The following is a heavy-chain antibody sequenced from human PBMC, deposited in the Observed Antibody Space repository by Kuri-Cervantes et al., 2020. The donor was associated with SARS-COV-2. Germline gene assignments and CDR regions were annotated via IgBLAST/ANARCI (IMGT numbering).Heavy chain of an antibody. CDR2: INHSGST. V-gene: IGHV4-34*01. D-gene: IGHD4-17*01. Sequence: SQTLSLTCAVYGGSFSGYYWSWIRQPPGKGLGWIGEINHSGSTNYNPSLKGRVTISVDTSKNQFSLKLSSVTAADTAVYYCARLSTVTDKYGMDVWGQGTTVTVSS. J-gene: IGHJ6*02. CDR3: ARLSTVTDKYGMDV. CDR1: GGSFSGYY.